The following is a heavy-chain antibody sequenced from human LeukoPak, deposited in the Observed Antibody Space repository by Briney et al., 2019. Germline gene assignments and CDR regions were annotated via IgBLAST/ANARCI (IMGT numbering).Heavy chain of an antibody. Sequence: GRSLRLSCAASGFTFSSYAMHWVRQAPGKGLEWVAVISYDGSNKYHADSVKGRFTISRDNSKNTLYLQMNSLRAEDTAVYYCAKGLEGTYYYDSSGSIFDYWGQGTLVTVSS. J-gene: IGHJ4*02. CDR3: AKGLEGTYYYDSSGSIFDY. CDR1: GFTFSSYA. V-gene: IGHV3-30*04. D-gene: IGHD3-22*01. CDR2: ISYDGSNK.